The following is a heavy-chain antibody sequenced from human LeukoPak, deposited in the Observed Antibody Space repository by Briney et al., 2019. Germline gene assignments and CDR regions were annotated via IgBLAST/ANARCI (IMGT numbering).Heavy chain of an antibody. CDR1: GGSFSGYY. V-gene: IGHV4-34*01. CDR2: ISHSGST. Sequence: SETLSLTCAVYGGSFSGYYWSWIRQPPGKGLEWIGEISHSGSTNYNPSLKSRVTISVDTSKNQFSLKLSSVTAADTAVYYCARDGYRLDDILTGYYLPFDYWGQGTLVTVSS. D-gene: IGHD3-9*01. J-gene: IGHJ4*02. CDR3: ARDGYRLDDILTGYYLPFDY.